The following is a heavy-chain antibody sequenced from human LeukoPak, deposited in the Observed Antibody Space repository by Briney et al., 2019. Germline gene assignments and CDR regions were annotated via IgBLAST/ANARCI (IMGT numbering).Heavy chain of an antibody. CDR3: AGLLADKRGFGY. D-gene: IGHD2/OR15-2a*01. CDR1: GGSISSSSYY. Sequence: SETLSLTCTVSGGSISSSSYYWGWIRQPPGMGLEWVGSIYHFGSTYYNASLKSRVTMSVDTSKNQFSLRLISVTAADTAVYYCAGLLADKRGFGYWGQGTLVSVSS. CDR2: IYHFGST. J-gene: IGHJ4*02. V-gene: IGHV4-39*01.